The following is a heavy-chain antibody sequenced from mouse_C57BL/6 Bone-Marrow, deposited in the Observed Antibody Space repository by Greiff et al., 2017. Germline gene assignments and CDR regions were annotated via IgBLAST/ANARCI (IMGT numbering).Heavy chain of an antibody. CDR2: INPNNGGT. CDR1: GYTFTDYY. D-gene: IGHD2-3*01. Sequence: EVQLQQSGPELVQPGASVKISCKASGYTFTDYYMNWVKQSHGKSLEWIGDINPNNGGTSYNQKFKGKATLTVDKSSSTAYMELRSLTSEDSAVYYCANDGYYWFAYWGQGTLVTVSA. V-gene: IGHV1-26*01. J-gene: IGHJ3*01. CDR3: ANDGYYWFAY.